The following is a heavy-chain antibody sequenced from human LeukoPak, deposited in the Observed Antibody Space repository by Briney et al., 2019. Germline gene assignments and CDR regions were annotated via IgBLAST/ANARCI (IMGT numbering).Heavy chain of an antibody. CDR2: VTESGGT. Sequence: GGSLRLSCAASGFTLSAFRMSWVRQAPGKGLEWVSRVTESGGTNYADSVRGRFTISRDIFKSTLHLQMNSLRVDDTAVYYCAKAASIHVTGPDYWGPGTLVTVSS. V-gene: IGHV3-23*01. CDR3: AKAASIHVTGPDY. D-gene: IGHD3-9*01. CDR1: GFTLSAFR. J-gene: IGHJ4*02.